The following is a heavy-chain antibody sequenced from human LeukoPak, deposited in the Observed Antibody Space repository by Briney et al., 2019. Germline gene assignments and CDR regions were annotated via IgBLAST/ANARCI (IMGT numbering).Heavy chain of an antibody. CDR2: INHSGST. D-gene: IGHD6-13*01. CDR3: ARDLFTSSWYRWFDP. V-gene: IGHV4-34*01. J-gene: IGHJ5*02. CDR1: GGSFSGYY. Sequence: PSETLSLTCAVYGGSFSGYYWSWIRQPPGKGLEWIGEINHSGSTNYNPSLKSRVTISVDTSKNQFSLKLTSVTAADTAVYYCARDLFTSSWYRWFDPWGQGTLVTVS.